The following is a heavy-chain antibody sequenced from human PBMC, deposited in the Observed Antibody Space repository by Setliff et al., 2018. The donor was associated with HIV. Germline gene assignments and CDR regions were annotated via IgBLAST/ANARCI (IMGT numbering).Heavy chain of an antibody. CDR2: IIPIFGTT. V-gene: IGHV1-69*13. CDR3: AMSMTTYPVSRAFDI. J-gene: IGHJ3*02. Sequence: ASVKVSCKASGYNFTNYGINWVRQAPGQGLEWMGGIIPIFGTTNYAQKFQGRVTITADESTSTAYMELSSLRSEDTAVYYCAMSMTTYPVSRAFDIWGQGTMVTVSS. D-gene: IGHD4-4*01. CDR1: GYNFTNYG.